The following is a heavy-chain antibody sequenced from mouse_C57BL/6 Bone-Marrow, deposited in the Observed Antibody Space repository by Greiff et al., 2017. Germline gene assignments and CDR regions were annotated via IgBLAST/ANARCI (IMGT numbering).Heavy chain of an antibody. Sequence: VKLQQSGPELVKPGASVKISCKASGYAFSSSWMHWVKQRPGQGLEWIGRFYPGDGDTNYNGKFKGKATLTADKSSSTAYMQLSSLTSEDSAVYFCARSYLLWKDCDYWGQGTTLTVSS. CDR3: ARSYLLWKDCDY. V-gene: IGHV1-82*01. CDR1: GYAFSSSW. D-gene: IGHD2-1*01. J-gene: IGHJ2*01. CDR2: FYPGDGDT.